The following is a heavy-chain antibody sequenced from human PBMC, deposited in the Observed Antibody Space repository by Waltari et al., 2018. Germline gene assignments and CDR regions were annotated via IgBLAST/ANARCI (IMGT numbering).Heavy chain of an antibody. D-gene: IGHD1-26*01. CDR1: GFTFDDYA. CDR3: AKGVGATWSGFDY. CDR2: ISWNSGSI. V-gene: IGHV3-9*03. J-gene: IGHJ4*02. Sequence: EVQLVESGGGLVQPGRSLRLSCAASGFTFDDYAMHWVRQAPGKGLEWVSGISWNSGSIGYADSVKGRFTISRDNAKNSLYLQMNSLRAEDMALYDCAKGVGATWSGFDYWGQGTLVTVSS.